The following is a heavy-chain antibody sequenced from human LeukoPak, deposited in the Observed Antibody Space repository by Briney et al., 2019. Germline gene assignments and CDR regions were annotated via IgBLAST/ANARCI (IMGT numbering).Heavy chain of an antibody. CDR3: ACYGIAPPY. J-gene: IGHJ4*02. CDR2: ISYDGTDA. Sequence: PGRSLRLSCAASGFTLSTYAMHWVRQAPGKGLEWVAVISYDGTDAYYADSMKGRFTISRDNAKNTLYLQMNSLRTEDTAVYYCACYGIAPPYWGQGTLVTVSS. D-gene: IGHD2-15*01. CDR1: GFTLSTYA. V-gene: IGHV3-30-3*01.